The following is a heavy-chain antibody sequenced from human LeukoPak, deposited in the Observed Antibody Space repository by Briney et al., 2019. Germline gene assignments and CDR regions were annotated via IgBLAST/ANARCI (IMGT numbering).Heavy chain of an antibody. CDR1: GYTLTELS. V-gene: IGHV1-24*01. CDR3: ARGGRHKGFDY. CDR2: FDPEDGET. D-gene: IGHD6-25*01. J-gene: IGHJ4*02. Sequence: ASVKVSCKVSGYTLTELSMHWVRQAPGKGLEWMGGFDPEDGETIYAQKFQGRVTMTRNTSISTAYMELSSLRSEDTAVYCCARGGRHKGFDYWGQGTLVTVSS.